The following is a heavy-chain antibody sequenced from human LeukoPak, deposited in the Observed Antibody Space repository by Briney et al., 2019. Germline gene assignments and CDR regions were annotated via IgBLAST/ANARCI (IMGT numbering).Heavy chain of an antibody. J-gene: IGHJ5*02. CDR1: GGSISSYY. Sequence: SETLSLTCTVSGGSISSYYWSWIRQPPGKGLEWIGYIYYSGSTNYNPSLKSRVTISVDTSKHQFSLKLSSVTAADTAVYYCARAPVPASWFDPWGQGTLVTVSS. CDR2: IYYSGST. V-gene: IGHV4-59*01. CDR3: ARAPVPASWFDP.